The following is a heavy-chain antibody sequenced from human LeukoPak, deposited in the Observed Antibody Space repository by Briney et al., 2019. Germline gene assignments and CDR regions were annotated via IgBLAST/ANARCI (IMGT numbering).Heavy chain of an antibody. CDR1: GFSFSTFG. Sequence: GGSLRLSCAASGFSFSTFGMHWARRAPGKGLEWVAVIWNDGSKKFYADSVKGRFTISRDNSQNTLYLQMNRLRVEDTAVYYCGRDPLGGDYWGQGTLVTVSS. J-gene: IGHJ4*02. CDR2: IWNDGSKK. CDR3: GRDPLGGDY. D-gene: IGHD3-16*01. V-gene: IGHV3-33*01.